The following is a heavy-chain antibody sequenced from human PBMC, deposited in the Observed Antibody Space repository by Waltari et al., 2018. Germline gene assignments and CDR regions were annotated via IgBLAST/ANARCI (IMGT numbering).Heavy chain of an antibody. J-gene: IGHJ4*02. CDR3: ARLPLSSGWYVYFDY. CDR2: IYYIGST. D-gene: IGHD6-19*01. Sequence: QLQLQESGPGLVKPSETLSLTCTVSGGSISSSSYYWGWIRQPPGKGLEWIGSIYYIGSTYYNPSLKSRVTISVDTSKNQFSLKLSSVTAADTAVYYCARLPLSSGWYVYFDYWGQGTLVTVSS. V-gene: IGHV4-39*01. CDR1: GGSISSSSYY.